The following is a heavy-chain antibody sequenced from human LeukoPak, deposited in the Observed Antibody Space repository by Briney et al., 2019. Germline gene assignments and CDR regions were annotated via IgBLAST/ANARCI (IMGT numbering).Heavy chain of an antibody. J-gene: IGHJ4*02. Sequence: GGSLRLSCAASEFTFSNYAMSWVRQAPGKGLEWVSSISSSSSYIYYADSVKGRFTISRDNAKNSLYLQMNSLRAEDTAVCYCASDPPVIVVVPAAPGGYWGQGTLVTVSS. CDR1: EFTFSNYA. CDR2: ISSSSSYI. D-gene: IGHD2-2*01. CDR3: ASDPPVIVVVPAAPGGY. V-gene: IGHV3-21*01.